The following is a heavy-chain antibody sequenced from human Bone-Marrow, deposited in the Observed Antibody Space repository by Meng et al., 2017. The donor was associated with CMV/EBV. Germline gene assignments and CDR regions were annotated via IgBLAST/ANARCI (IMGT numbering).Heavy chain of an antibody. CDR1: GFTFSNAW. Sequence: GESLKIPCAASGFTFSNAWMSWVRQAPGKGLEWVGRIKSRTDGGTTDYAAPVKGRFTISRDDSKNTLYLKMNSLKTGDTAVYYCTTITIFGVVNTDHWGQG. J-gene: IGHJ4*02. CDR3: TTITIFGVVNTDH. V-gene: IGHV3-15*01. CDR2: IKSRTDGGTT. D-gene: IGHD3-3*01.